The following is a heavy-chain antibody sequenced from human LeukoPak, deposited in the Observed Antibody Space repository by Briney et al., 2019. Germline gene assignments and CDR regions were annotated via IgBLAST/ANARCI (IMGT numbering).Heavy chain of an antibody. D-gene: IGHD5-12*01. CDR3: VMEIPHGYDIPFDP. J-gene: IGHJ5*02. CDR1: GFTFDDFA. CDR2: ISWNSGSI. Sequence: PGRSLRLSCAASGFTFDDFAMHWVRQAPGKGLEWVSGISWNSGSIGYADSVKGRFTISRDSAKTSLYLQMNSLRAEDTALYYCVMEIPHGYDIPFDPWGQGTLVTVSS. V-gene: IGHV3-9*01.